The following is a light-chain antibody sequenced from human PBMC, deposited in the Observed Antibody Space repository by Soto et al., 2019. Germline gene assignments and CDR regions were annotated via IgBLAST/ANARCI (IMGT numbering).Light chain of an antibody. J-gene: IGKJ1*01. CDR1: QNINNW. V-gene: IGKV1-5*01. Sequence: DIQMTQSPSTLSASVGDRVSITCRASQNINNWLAWYQQKPGKAPNLLIYDVSSLESGVPSRFSGSRSGTEFTLTITSLQPDDFATYYCQQYKNYPWTFGQGTKVDI. CDR3: QQYKNYPWT. CDR2: DVS.